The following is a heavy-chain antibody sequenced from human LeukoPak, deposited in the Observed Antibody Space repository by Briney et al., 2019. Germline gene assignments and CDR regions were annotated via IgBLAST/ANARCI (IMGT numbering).Heavy chain of an antibody. V-gene: IGHV3-48*01. CDR3: ARDLPNYYDSSGSSC. CDR2: ISSSSSTI. Sequence: GGSLRLSCAASGFTFSSYEMNWVRQAPGKGLEWVSYISSSSSTIYYADSVKGRFTISRDNAKNSLYLQMNSLRAEDTAVYYCARDLPNYYDSSGSSCWGQGTLVTVSS. CDR1: GFTFSSYE. J-gene: IGHJ4*02. D-gene: IGHD3-22*01.